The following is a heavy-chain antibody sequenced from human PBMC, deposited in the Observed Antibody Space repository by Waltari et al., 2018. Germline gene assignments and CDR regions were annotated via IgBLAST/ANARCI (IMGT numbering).Heavy chain of an antibody. CDR3: SRGLAYCGGDCYSLSGFFPDY. D-gene: IGHD2-21*01. CDR2: IYFSGCT. V-gene: IGHV4-30-4*08. Sequence: QVQLQESGPGLVKPSQTLSLTCTVSGGSISSGDYYWSWIRQPPGKGLEWIGYIYFSGCTYYNPSLKRRVTISVDTSKNQFSLKLSSVTAADTAVYYCSRGLAYCGGDCYSLSGFFPDYWGQGTLVTVSS. J-gene: IGHJ4*02. CDR1: GGSISSGDYY.